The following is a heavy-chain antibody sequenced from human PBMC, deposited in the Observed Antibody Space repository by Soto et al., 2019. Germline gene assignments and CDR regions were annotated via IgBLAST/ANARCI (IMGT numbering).Heavy chain of an antibody. Sequence: QVQLQESGPGLVQPSGTLSLTCAVSGDSINNSHWWSWVRQTPGKGLEWIGETYHSGTTNYNPSLKTRVTISIDKSMNQFSLKMNSVTAADTAVYYCAREVNSSPARGPNWFDPWGQGTLVTVSS. V-gene: IGHV4-4*02. CDR3: AREVNSSPARGPNWFDP. D-gene: IGHD6-13*01. J-gene: IGHJ5*02. CDR2: TYHSGTT. CDR1: GDSINNSHW.